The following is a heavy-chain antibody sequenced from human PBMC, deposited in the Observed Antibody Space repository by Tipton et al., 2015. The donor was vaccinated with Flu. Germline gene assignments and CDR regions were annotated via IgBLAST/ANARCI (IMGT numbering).Heavy chain of an antibody. J-gene: IGHJ6*02. V-gene: IGHV4-34*01. D-gene: IGHD6-19*01. CDR2: INHSGST. Sequence: TLSLTCAVYGGSFSGYYWSWIRQPPGKGLEWIGEINHSGSTNYNPSLKSRVTISVDTSKNQFSLKLSSVTAADTAVYYCARAQRGGCPLYYYYGMDVWGQGTTVTVSS. CDR3: ARAQRGGCPLYYYYGMDV. CDR1: GGSFSGYY.